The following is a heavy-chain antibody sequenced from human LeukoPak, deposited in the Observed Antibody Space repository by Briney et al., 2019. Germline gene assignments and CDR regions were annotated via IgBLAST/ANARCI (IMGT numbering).Heavy chain of an antibody. D-gene: IGHD3-16*02. CDR2: ISSSSSYI. Sequence: GGSLRLSCAASGFTFTNYAMTWVRQAPGKGLEWVSSISSSSSYIYYADSVKGRFTISRDNAKNSLYLQMNSLRAEDTAVYYCARDRYDYVWGSYRLPFDYWGQGTLVTVSS. J-gene: IGHJ4*02. CDR3: ARDRYDYVWGSYRLPFDY. V-gene: IGHV3-21*01. CDR1: GFTFTNYA.